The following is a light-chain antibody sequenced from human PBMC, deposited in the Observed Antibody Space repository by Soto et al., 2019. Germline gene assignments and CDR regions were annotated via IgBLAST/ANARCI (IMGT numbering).Light chain of an antibody. V-gene: IGLV2-23*01. CDR2: EGS. CDR1: SSDVGSYNL. CDR3: CSYAGSSTHYV. J-gene: IGLJ1*01. Sequence: QSALTQPASVSGSPGQSITISCTGTSSDVGSYNLVSWYQQHPGKAPKLMIYEGSKRHSGVSNRFSGSKSGNTASLTISGLQAEDEADYYCCSYAGSSTHYVFGTGTKLTVL.